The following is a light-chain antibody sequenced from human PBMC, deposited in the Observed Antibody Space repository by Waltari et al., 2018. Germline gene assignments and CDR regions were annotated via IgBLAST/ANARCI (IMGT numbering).Light chain of an antibody. CDR1: QSISNN. Sequence: DIQMTQSPSSLSASVGDRVTITCRASQSISNNLNWYQQKPGKAPKLLIYATSVLQSGVPSRFSGRGSGTDFTLTISSLQPEDFATYYCQQYDNLPLTFGGGTKVEIK. J-gene: IGKJ4*01. V-gene: IGKV1-39*01. CDR3: QQYDNLPLT. CDR2: ATS.